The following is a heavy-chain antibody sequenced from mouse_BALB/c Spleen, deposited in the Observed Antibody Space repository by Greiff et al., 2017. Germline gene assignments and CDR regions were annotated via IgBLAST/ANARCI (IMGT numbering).Heavy chain of an antibody. CDR2: IYPGNVNT. CDR3: ARRSNYYGSSYGYFDY. V-gene: IGHV1S56*01. Sequence: QVQLKQSGPELVKPGASVRISCKASGYTFTSYYIHWVKQRPGQGLEWIGWIYPGNVNTKYNEKFKGKATLTADKSSSTAYMQLSSLTSEDSAVYFCARRSNYYGSSYGYFDYWGQGTTLTVSS. J-gene: IGHJ2*01. CDR1: GYTFTSYY. D-gene: IGHD1-1*01.